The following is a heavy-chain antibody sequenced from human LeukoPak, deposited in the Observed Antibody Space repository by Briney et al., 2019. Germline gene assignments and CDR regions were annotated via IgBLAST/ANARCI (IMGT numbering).Heavy chain of an antibody. CDR1: GFTFSSYE. J-gene: IGHJ3*02. CDR3: ARDCGGGSCYGPYDAFDI. V-gene: IGHV3-48*03. D-gene: IGHD2-15*01. CDR2: ISSSGSTI. Sequence: PGGSLRLSCGASGFTFSSYEMNWVRQAPGKGLEWVSYISSSGSTIYYADSVKGRFTISRDNAKNSLYLQMNSLRAEDTAVYYCARDCGGGSCYGPYDAFDIWGQGTMVTVSS.